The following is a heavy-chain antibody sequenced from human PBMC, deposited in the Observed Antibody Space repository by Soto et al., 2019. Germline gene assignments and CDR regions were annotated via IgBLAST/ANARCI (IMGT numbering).Heavy chain of an antibody. CDR2: IYYSGST. Sequence: SETLSLTCTVSGGSISSYYWSWIRQPPGKGLEWIGYIYYSGSTNYNPSLKSRVTISVDTSKNQFSLKLSSVTAADTAVYYCATYIGPTRDGYNGGPLDYWGQGTLVTVSS. CDR3: ATYIGPTRDGYNGGPLDY. CDR1: GGSISSYY. J-gene: IGHJ4*02. D-gene: IGHD5-12*01. V-gene: IGHV4-59*01.